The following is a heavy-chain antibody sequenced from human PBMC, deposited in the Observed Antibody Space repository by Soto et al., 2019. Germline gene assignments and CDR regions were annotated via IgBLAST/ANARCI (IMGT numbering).Heavy chain of an antibody. D-gene: IGHD2-15*01. CDR2: IYHSGTT. CDR3: VGPYCSGGSCRNWFDP. V-gene: IGHV4-4*02. J-gene: IGHJ5*02. Sequence: QVQLQESGPGLVKPSGTLSLTCAISGGSISSSDWWSWVRQTPGKGLEWIGEIYHSGTTTYNPSLKSRVTISLDNSESHFSLKLTSVTAADTAVYYCVGPYCSGGSCRNWFDPWGQGTLVTVSS. CDR1: GGSISSSDW.